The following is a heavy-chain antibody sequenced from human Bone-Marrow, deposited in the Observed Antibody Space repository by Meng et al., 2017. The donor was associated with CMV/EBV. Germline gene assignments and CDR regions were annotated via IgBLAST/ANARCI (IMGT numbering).Heavy chain of an antibody. CDR3: AGHFTAAIGY. D-gene: IGHD2-2*01. Sequence: GSLRLSCATSGFTFSHYWMSWVRLAPGKGLEWIGEINHRGSTNYNPSLKSRLTISLDTSKNQFSLKLSSVTAADTAVYYCAGHFTAAIGYWGQGTLVTVSS. CDR1: GFTFSHYW. V-gene: IGHV4-34*08. CDR2: INHRGST. J-gene: IGHJ4*02.